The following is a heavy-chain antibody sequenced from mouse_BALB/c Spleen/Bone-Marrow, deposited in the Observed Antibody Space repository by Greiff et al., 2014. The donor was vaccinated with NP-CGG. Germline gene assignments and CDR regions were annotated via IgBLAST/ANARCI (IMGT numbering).Heavy chain of an antibody. Sequence: VHVKQSGPELVKPGASVKISCKASGYPFTDYNMHWVKQSHGKSLEWIGYIYPHTSDTGYNQKFRNKATLTVDISSSTAYMVLRSLTSGDSAVYYCVRAPPITSVVTRDYWGQGTTLTVSS. CDR1: GYPFTDYN. CDR3: VRAPPITSVVTRDY. CDR2: IYPHTSDT. V-gene: IGHV1S29*02. D-gene: IGHD1-1*01. J-gene: IGHJ2*01.